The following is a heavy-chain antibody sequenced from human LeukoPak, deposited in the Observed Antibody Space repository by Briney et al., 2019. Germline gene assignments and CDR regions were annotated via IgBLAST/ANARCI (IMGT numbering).Heavy chain of an antibody. CDR2: IWYDGSNK. D-gene: IGHD6-6*01. V-gene: IGHV3-33*01. J-gene: IGHJ4*02. CDR3: ARACRMSSSSSDY. Sequence: PGGSLRLSCAASGFTFSSYGMDWVCQAPGKGLEWVAVIWYDGSNKYYADSVKGRFTISRDNSKNTLYLQMNSLRAEDTAVYYCARACRMSSSSSDYWGQGTLVTVSS. CDR1: GFTFSSYG.